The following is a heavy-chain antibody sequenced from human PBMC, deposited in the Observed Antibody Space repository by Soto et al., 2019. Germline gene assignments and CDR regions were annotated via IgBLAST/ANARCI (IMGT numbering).Heavy chain of an antibody. Sequence: GGSLRLSCAASGFTFSSYGMHWVRQAPGKGLEWVAVISYDGSNKYYADSVKGRFTISRDNSKNTLYLQMNSLRAEDTAVYYCAEDDSYGLFDYWGQGTLVTVSS. V-gene: IGHV3-30*18. CDR1: GFTFSSYG. D-gene: IGHD5-18*01. J-gene: IGHJ4*02. CDR3: AEDDSYGLFDY. CDR2: ISYDGSNK.